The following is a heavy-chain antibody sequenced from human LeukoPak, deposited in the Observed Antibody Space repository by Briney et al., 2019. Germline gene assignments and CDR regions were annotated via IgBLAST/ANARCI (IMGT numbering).Heavy chain of an antibody. CDR1: GGSFSGYY. Sequence: SETLSLTCAVYGGSFSGYYWSWIRQPPGKGLEWIGEINHSGSTNYNPSLKSRVTISVDTSKNQFSLKLSSVTAADTAVYYCARGQGVARIAVAGTGYWGQGTLVTVSS. CDR2: INHSGST. CDR3: ARGQGVARIAVAGTGY. D-gene: IGHD6-19*01. V-gene: IGHV4-34*01. J-gene: IGHJ4*02.